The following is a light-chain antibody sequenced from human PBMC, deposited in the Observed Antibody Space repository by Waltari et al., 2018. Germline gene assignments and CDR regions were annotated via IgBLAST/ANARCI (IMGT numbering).Light chain of an antibody. V-gene: IGKV3-20*01. CDR3: QKYAFLPGT. J-gene: IGKJ1*01. CDR1: PGVGKY. CDR2: HKF. Sequence: SSRASPGVGKYTAGYRQRPGQAHRLLLYHKFIRATGFPDRFSGSGYGTDFRLTISRREPDDFAVYYCQKYAFLPGTFGQRTTVEI.